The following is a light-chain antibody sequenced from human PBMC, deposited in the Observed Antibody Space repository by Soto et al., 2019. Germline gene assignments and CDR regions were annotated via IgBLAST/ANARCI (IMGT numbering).Light chain of an antibody. V-gene: IGKV1-39*01. CDR2: AAS. Sequence: DIHMTQSPSSLSASVGCRVTITCRASQSISSYVNWYQQKSGQAPKLLIYAASSLRSGVPSRFSGTGSGTDFTLTITSLQPEDFASYHCQQSYSTPPTFGQGTKVDIK. CDR1: QSISSY. CDR3: QQSYSTPPT. J-gene: IGKJ2*01.